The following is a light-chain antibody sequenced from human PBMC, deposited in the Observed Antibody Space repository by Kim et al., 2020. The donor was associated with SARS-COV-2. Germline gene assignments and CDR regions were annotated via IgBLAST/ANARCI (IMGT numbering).Light chain of an antibody. CDR1: ETISSDY. CDR3: QQYDPSFPYT. Sequence: EIVLTQSPGTLSLSPGERATLSCRTSETISSDYVAWYRHKPGQAPRLLIYGASTRATGIPGRFSGSGSGTDFTLTISRLEPEDFAVYYCQQYDPSFPYTFGQGTKLEI. V-gene: IGKV3-20*01. J-gene: IGKJ2*01. CDR2: GAS.